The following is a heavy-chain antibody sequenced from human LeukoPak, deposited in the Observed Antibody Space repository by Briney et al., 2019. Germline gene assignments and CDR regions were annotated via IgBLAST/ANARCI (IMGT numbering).Heavy chain of an antibody. CDR3: ARGGYSGYDDAFDI. D-gene: IGHD5-12*01. V-gene: IGHV4-30-2*01. J-gene: IGHJ3*02. CDR2: IYHSGST. Sequence: SQALSLTCAVSGGSISSGGYSWSWIRQPPGKGLEWIGYIYHSGSTYYNPSLKSRVTISVDRSKNQFSLKLSSVTAADTAVCYCARGGYSGYDDAFDIWGQGTMVTVSS. CDR1: GGSISSGGYS.